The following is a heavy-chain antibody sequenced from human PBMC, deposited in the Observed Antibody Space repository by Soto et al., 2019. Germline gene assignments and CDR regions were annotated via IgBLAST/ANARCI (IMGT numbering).Heavy chain of an antibody. Sequence: EVQLLESGGGLVQPGGSLRLSCAASGFSFSSYAMVWVRQAPGKGLEWVSVISARGGSLYFADSVKGRFTISRDNSKNVLSLEMNSLRAEDTATYFCEKGSIEYSASVDNWGQGTLVGVSS. V-gene: IGHV3-23*01. CDR3: EKGSIEYSASVDN. D-gene: IGHD5-12*01. CDR1: GFSFSSYA. CDR2: ISARGGSL. J-gene: IGHJ4*02.